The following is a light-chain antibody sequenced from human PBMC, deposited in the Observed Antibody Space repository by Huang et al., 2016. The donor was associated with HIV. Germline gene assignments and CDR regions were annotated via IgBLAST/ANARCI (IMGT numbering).Light chain of an antibody. J-gene: IGKJ2*01. CDR1: ESVGLN. Sequence: EIVMTQSPATVSVSPGERAALSCRARESVGLNLACYQQKPGPAPRRLIYAAYTRATGVPDRFSGSGSGTDFTLTISSLQSEDFAVYYCQQYNNWPPYTFGQGTRLEIK. CDR2: AAY. V-gene: IGKV3-15*01. CDR3: QQYNNWPPYT.